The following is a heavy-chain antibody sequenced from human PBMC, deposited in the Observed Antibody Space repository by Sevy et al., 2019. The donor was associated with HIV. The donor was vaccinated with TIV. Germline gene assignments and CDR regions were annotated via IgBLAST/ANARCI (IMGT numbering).Heavy chain of an antibody. J-gene: IGHJ3*02. D-gene: IGHD6-19*01. CDR1: GFTFSSYW. CDR2: INSDGSST. CDR3: ARDRPYSSGWPDAFDI. Sequence: GGSLRLSCPASGFTFSSYWMHWVRQAPGKGLVWVSRINSDGSSTSYADSVKGRFTISRDNAKNTLYLQMNSLRAEDTAVYYCARDRPYSSGWPDAFDIWGQGTMVTVSS. V-gene: IGHV3-74*01.